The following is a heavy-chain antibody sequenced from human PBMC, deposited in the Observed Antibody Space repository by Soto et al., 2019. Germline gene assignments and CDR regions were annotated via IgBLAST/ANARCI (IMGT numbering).Heavy chain of an antibody. Sequence: SQTLSLTCAISGDSVSSNSAAWNWIRQSPSGGLEWLGRTYYRSKWYNDYAVSVKSRITINPDTSKNQFSLQLNSVTPEDTAVYYCAKETQQWLPQYWFDPWGQGTLVTVSS. V-gene: IGHV6-1*01. J-gene: IGHJ5*02. CDR3: AKETQQWLPQYWFDP. D-gene: IGHD6-19*01. CDR2: TYYRSKWYN. CDR1: GDSVSSNSAA.